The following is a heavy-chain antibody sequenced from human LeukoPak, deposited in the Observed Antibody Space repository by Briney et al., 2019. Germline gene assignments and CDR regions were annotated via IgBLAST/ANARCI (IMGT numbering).Heavy chain of an antibody. CDR1: GGSISSYY. J-gene: IGHJ4*02. CDR2: IYYSGST. D-gene: IGHD5-12*01. CDR3: ARVSGNSSYANYFDY. Sequence: KTSETLSLTCTVSGGSISSYYWSWIRQPPGKGLEWIGYIYYSGSTNYNPSLKSRVTISVDTSKNQFSLKLSSVTAADTAVYYCARVSGNSSYANYFDYWGQGTLVTVSS. V-gene: IGHV4-59*01.